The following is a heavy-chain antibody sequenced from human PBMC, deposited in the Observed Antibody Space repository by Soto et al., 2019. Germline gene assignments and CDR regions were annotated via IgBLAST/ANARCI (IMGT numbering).Heavy chain of an antibody. CDR3: ARDGSSTANWIDP. Sequence: SETLSLTCTVSGAPLILGGFCCAWIRQSPGSGLEWMGYIYHTGKTYYNPSLQSRLTMSVDMSKNQFSLKLNSVTAADTAVYYCARDGSSTANWIDPWGQGTLVTVSS. CDR2: IYHTGKT. D-gene: IGHD2-2*01. J-gene: IGHJ5*02. V-gene: IGHV4-31*03. CDR1: GAPLILGGFC.